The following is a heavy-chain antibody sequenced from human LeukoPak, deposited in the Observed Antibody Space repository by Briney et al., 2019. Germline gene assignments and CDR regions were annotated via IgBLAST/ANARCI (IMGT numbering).Heavy chain of an antibody. CDR3: ARDPYSGSYGDSYYYYMDV. CDR2: IKPDGSEK. Sequence: GGSLRLSCAASGFTFSGRWMSWVRQAPGKGLEWVANIKPDGSEKNYVDSVKGRFTISRDNAKSSLYLQMNSLRAEDTAIYYCARDPYSGSYGDSYYYYMDVWGKGTTVTISS. J-gene: IGHJ6*03. D-gene: IGHD1-26*01. V-gene: IGHV3-7*01. CDR1: GFTFSGRW.